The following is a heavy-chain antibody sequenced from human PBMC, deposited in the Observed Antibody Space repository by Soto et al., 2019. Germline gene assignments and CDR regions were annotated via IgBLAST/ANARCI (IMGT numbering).Heavy chain of an antibody. V-gene: IGHV3-21*01. CDR1: GFTFSSYS. Sequence: GGSLRLSCAASGFTFSSYSMNWVRQAPGKGLEWVSSISSSSSYIYYADSVKGRFTISRDNAKKSLNLQMNSLKDEDTTEYYCARDPLRWYNRAFDYWGQGTLVTVSS. CDR3: ARDPLRWYNRAFDY. D-gene: IGHD1-1*01. CDR2: ISSSSSYI. J-gene: IGHJ4*02.